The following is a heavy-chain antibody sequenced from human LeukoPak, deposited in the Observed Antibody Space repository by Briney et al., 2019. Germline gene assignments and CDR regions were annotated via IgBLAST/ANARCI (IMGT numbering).Heavy chain of an antibody. CDR2: IYYSGST. D-gene: IGHD4-17*01. CDR1: GGSISSSSYY. V-gene: IGHV4-39*07. J-gene: IGHJ4*02. Sequence: SETLSLTCTVSGGSISSSSYYCGWIRQPPGKGLEWIGSIYYSGSTYYNPSLKSRVTISVDTSKNQFSLKLSSVAAADTAVYYCARAGSIEDYGEGTFDYWGQGTLVTVSS. CDR3: ARAGSIEDYGEGTFDY.